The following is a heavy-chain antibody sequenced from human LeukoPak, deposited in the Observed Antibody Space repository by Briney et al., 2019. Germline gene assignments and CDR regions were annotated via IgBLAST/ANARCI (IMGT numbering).Heavy chain of an antibody. CDR3: AKDGHTALRIGWFDP. CDR1: GFTFSSSA. V-gene: IGHV3-23*01. D-gene: IGHD4-17*01. Sequence: GGSLRLSCAASGFTFSSSAMNWVRQAPGKGLEWVSGISGSGGGTQYADSVKGRCTISSDNSRNTLYLQMNSLRAEDTAVYYCAKDGHTALRIGWFDPWGQGTLVTVSS. CDR2: ISGSGGGT. J-gene: IGHJ5*02.